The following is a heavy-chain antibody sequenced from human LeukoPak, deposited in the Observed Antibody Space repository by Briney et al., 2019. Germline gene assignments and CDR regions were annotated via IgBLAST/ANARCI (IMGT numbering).Heavy chain of an antibody. Sequence: GSLRLSCAASGFAFSNYAMSWLRQAPGKGLEWVSAISVSGGTTYYADSVKGRFTISRDNSKNPLYLQMNSLRAEDTAVYYCAQHVRYGSGHRLCAFDLWGQAAMVTVCS. V-gene: IGHV3-23*01. CDR3: AQHVRYGSGHRLCAFDL. CDR2: ISVSGGTT. D-gene: IGHD3-10*01. J-gene: IGHJ3*01. CDR1: GFAFSNYA.